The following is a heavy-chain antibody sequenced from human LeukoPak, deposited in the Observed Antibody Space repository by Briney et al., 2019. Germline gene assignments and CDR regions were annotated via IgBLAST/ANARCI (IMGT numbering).Heavy chain of an antibody. CDR1: GYSFTSYW. V-gene: IGHV5-51*01. Sequence: GESLKISCNGSGYSFTSYWIGWVRQMPGKGLEWMGIIYPGDSDTRYSPSFQGQVTISVDESINTAYLQWSSLEASDTAMYYCARQYGRPFDYWGQGTLVTVSS. CDR2: IYPGDSDT. J-gene: IGHJ4*02. D-gene: IGHD4-17*01. CDR3: ARQYGRPFDY.